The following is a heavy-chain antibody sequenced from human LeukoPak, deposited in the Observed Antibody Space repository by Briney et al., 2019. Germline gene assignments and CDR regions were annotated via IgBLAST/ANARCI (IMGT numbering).Heavy chain of an antibody. Sequence: SETLSLTCTVSGGSISSYYRSWLRQPAGKGLEWIGRIYTSGSTNYNPSLKSRVTMSVDTSKNQFSLKLSSVTAADTAVYYCARATWIAGYYYYMDVWGKGTAVTVSS. J-gene: IGHJ6*03. CDR1: GGSISSYY. CDR3: ARATWIAGYYYYMDV. CDR2: IYTSGST. D-gene: IGHD5-12*01. V-gene: IGHV4-4*07.